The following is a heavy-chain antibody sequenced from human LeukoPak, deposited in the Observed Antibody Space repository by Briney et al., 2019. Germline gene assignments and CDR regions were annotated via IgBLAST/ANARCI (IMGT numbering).Heavy chain of an antibody. CDR2: ISGSGGST. Sequence: PGGSLRLSCAASGFTFSSYAMHWVRQAPGKGLEWVSAISGSGGSTYYADSVKGRFTISRDNSKNTLYLQMNSLRAEDTAVYYCAKAAQFQSYRTYFDYWGQGTLVTVSS. CDR1: GFTFSSYA. CDR3: AKAAQFQSYRTYFDY. J-gene: IGHJ4*02. V-gene: IGHV3-23*01. D-gene: IGHD3-16*02.